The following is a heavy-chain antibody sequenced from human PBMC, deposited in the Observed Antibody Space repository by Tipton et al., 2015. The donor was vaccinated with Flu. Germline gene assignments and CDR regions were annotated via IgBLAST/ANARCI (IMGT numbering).Heavy chain of an antibody. CDR1: GFTFSFYA. CDR3: AKADSSGFYYARRHS. Sequence: GSLRLSCVASGFTFSFYAMNWVRQSPGKGPEWVSGISAGGGSTFYTDSVKGRFTISRDNSKNTLYLQMSSLRVEDTAVYYCAKADSSGFYYARRHSWGQGTLVTVSS. D-gene: IGHD3-22*01. CDR2: ISAGGGST. J-gene: IGHJ4*02. V-gene: IGHV3-23*01.